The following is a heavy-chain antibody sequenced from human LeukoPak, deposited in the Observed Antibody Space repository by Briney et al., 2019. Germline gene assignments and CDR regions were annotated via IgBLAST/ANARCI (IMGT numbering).Heavy chain of an antibody. J-gene: IGHJ4*02. CDR2: ISYDGSNK. D-gene: IGHD6-19*01. CDR3: ASAVAHDY. V-gene: IGHV3-30-3*01. CDR1: GFTFSSYA. Sequence: GGSLRLSCAASGFTFSSYAMHWVRQAPGKGLEWVAVISYDGSNKYYADSVKGRFTISRDNAKNSLYLQMNSLRAEDTAVYYCASAVAHDYWGQGTLVTVSS.